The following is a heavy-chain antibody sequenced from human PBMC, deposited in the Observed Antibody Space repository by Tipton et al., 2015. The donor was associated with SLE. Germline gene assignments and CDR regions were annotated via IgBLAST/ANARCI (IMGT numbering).Heavy chain of an antibody. J-gene: IGHJ4*02. CDR1: GFTFSNYG. CDR2: LRYHGSDK. V-gene: IGHV3-30*02. Sequence: SLRLSCAASGFTFSNYGMHWVRQAPGKGLAWVAFLRYHGSDKYDGDSVRGRFTISRDNAENTLYLQMNSLRAEDTAVYYCARGVGIRVATALDIWGQGTLVTVSS. D-gene: IGHD3/OR15-3a*01. CDR3: ARGVGIRVATALDI.